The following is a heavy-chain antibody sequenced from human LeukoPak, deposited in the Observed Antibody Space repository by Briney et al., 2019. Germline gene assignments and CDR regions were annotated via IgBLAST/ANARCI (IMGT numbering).Heavy chain of an antibody. Sequence: GGSLRLSCATSGFTFSSYAMSWVRQAPGKGLEWVSGISDSGDTTYYADSVKGRFTISRDNSKNTLYLQMNSLRAEDTAVYYCAKDGGPYSMYYYYGMDVWGQGTTVTVSS. CDR1: GFTFSSYA. V-gene: IGHV3-23*01. CDR3: AKDGGPYSMYYYYGMDV. CDR2: ISDSGDTT. D-gene: IGHD4-11*01. J-gene: IGHJ6*02.